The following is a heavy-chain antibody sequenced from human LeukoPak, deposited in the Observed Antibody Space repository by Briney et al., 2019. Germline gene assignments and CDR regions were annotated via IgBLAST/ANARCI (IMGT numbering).Heavy chain of an antibody. CDR1: GGSFNFYY. CDR3: ARELRYDNSDSGAF. V-gene: IGHV4-34*01. CDR2: MTHSGST. Sequence: SETLSLTCAVYGGSFNFYYWNWIRQPPGKGLEWIGEMTHSGSTNYNPSLKSRVTISVDRSKNQFSLNLTSVTAADTAVYYCARELRYDNSDSGAFWGQGTVVTVSS. J-gene: IGHJ3*01. D-gene: IGHD3-22*01.